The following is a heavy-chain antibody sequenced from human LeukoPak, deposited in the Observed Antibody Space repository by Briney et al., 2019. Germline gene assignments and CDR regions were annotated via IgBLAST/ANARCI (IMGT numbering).Heavy chain of an antibody. CDR1: GFTFSSYA. CDR3: AKRAAHYYDSSGYYGYFQH. V-gene: IGHV3-23*01. Sequence: QTGGSLRLSCAASGFTFSSYAMSWVRQAPRKGLEWVSAISGSGGSTYYADSVKGRFTISRDNSKNTLYLQMNSLRAEDTAVYYCAKRAAHYYDSSGYYGYFQHWGQGTLVTVSS. J-gene: IGHJ1*01. CDR2: ISGSGGST. D-gene: IGHD3-22*01.